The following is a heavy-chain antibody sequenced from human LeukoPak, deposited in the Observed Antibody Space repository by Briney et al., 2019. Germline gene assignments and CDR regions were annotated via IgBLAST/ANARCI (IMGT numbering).Heavy chain of an antibody. V-gene: IGHV4-34*01. D-gene: IGHD2-2*01. J-gene: IGHJ6*02. CDR2: INHSGST. Sequence: PSETLSLTCAVYGGSFSGYYWSWIRQPPGEGLEWIGEINHSGSTNYNPSLKSRVTISVDTSKNQFSLKLSSVTAADTAVYYCARGRIVVVPAAMLRYYYYGMDVWGQGTTVTVSS. CDR1: GGSFSGYY. CDR3: ARGRIVVVPAAMLRYYYYGMDV.